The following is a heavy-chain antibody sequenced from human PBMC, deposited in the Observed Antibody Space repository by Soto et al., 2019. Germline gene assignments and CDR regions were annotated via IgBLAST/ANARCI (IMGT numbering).Heavy chain of an antibody. Sequence: QVQLVQSGGEVKKPGASVEVSCRTSGYMFTTYGMSWVRQAPGQGLEWMAWISAYNGNKKYAQKFQGRVTMTTDTSTSTVSMELRNVTADDTAKDFCARTGGGMAARPLEYWGQGTLVTVSS. CDR2: ISAYNGNK. V-gene: IGHV1-18*04. D-gene: IGHD6-6*01. CDR1: GYMFTTYG. J-gene: IGHJ4*02. CDR3: ARTGGGMAARPLEY.